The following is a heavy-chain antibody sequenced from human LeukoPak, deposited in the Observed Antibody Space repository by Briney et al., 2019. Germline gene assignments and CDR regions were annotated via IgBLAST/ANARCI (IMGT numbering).Heavy chain of an antibody. J-gene: IGHJ4*02. D-gene: IGHD3-10*01. CDR1: GFTFSSYA. CDR2: ISSNGGST. V-gene: IGHV3-64*01. CDR3: ATSNSGSLKLDY. Sequence: GGSLRLSCAASGFTFSSYAMHWVRQAPGKRLEYVSAISSNGGSTYYANSVKGRFTISRDNSKNTLYLQMGSLRAEDMAVYYCATSNSGSLKLDYWGQGTLVIVSS.